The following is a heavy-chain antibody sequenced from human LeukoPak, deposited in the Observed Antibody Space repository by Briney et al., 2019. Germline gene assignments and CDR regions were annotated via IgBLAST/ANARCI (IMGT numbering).Heavy chain of an antibody. CDR3: ARRGTITVFGIIEVYYFDY. V-gene: IGHV4-61*02. CDR2: IYTSGST. D-gene: IGHD3-3*01. Sequence: SETLSLTCTVSGDSISSGNYYWSWIRQPAGKGLEWIGRIYTSGSTNYNPPLKSRVTISVDTSKNQFSLKLSSVTAADTAVYYCARRGTITVFGIIEVYYFDYWGQGTLVTVSS. J-gene: IGHJ4*02. CDR1: GDSISSGNYY.